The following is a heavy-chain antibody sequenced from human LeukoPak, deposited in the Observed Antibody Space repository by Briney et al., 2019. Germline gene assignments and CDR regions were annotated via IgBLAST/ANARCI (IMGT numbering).Heavy chain of an antibody. Sequence: PGGSLRLSCAASGLTFRTYAMSWVRQAPGKGLEWVSLIYSGGTTYYADSVKGRFTISRDNSKNILYLQMNSLRAEDTAIYYCARCTTASSGWCNWLDPWGQGTLVTVSS. CDR2: IYSGGTT. D-gene: IGHD3-22*01. CDR3: ARCTTASSGWCNWLDP. CDR1: GLTFRTYA. J-gene: IGHJ5*02. V-gene: IGHV3-23*03.